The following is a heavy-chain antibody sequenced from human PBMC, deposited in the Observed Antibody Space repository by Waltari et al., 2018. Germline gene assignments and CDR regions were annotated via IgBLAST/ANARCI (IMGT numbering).Heavy chain of an antibody. CDR2: IFHFGDT. D-gene: IGHD3-16*01. V-gene: IGHV4-39*01. CDR1: GGSISSSSCY. CDR3: AGRPWPVCGLPSKTFDI. Sequence: QLQLQESGPGLVKTSETLSLTCSVSGGSISSSSCYWAWIRQPPGKGLEWIGSIFHFGDTNYYPSRKKRRTISLDTSKNQFSLKVTSLTTADATVYYCAGRPWPVCGLPSKTFDIWGQGIMVTVSS. J-gene: IGHJ3*02.